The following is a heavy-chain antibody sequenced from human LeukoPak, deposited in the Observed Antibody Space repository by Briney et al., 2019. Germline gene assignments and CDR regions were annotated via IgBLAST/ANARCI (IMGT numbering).Heavy chain of an antibody. V-gene: IGHV3-15*01. CDR1: GFTFSNAW. CDR3: TTDGLLWFGESTHYYMDV. Sequence: PGGSLRLSCAASGFTFSNAWMSWVRQAPGKGLEWVGRIKSKTDGGTTDYAAPVKGRFTISRDDSKNTLYLQMNSLKTEDTAVYYCTTDGLLWFGESTHYYMDVWGKGTTVTISS. D-gene: IGHD3-10*01. CDR2: IKSKTDGGTT. J-gene: IGHJ6*03.